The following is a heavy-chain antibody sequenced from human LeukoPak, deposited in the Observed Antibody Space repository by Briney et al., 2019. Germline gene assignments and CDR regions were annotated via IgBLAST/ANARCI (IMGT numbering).Heavy chain of an antibody. J-gene: IGHJ4*02. CDR1: GFTFSSYR. CDR2: ISSSSSTI. Sequence: GGSLRLSCAASGFTFSSYRMNWVRQAPGKGLEWVSYISSSSSTIYYADFVKGRFTISRDNAKNSLYLQMNSLRDEDTAVYYCARERYYYDSSGYYYSDYWGQGTLVTVSS. D-gene: IGHD3-22*01. V-gene: IGHV3-48*02. CDR3: ARERYYYDSSGYYYSDY.